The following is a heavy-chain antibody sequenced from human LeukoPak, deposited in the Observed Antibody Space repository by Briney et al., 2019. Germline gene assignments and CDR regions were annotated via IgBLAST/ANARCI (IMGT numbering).Heavy chain of an antibody. D-gene: IGHD5-18*01. CDR2: IYYSGST. CDR3: ARDQWIQDRLNYYYGMDV. CDR1: GGSISSYY. V-gene: IGHV4-59*01. J-gene: IGHJ6*02. Sequence: SETLSLTCTVSGGSISSYYWSWIRQPPGKGLEWIGYIYYSGSTNYNPSLKSRVTISVDTSKNQFSLKLSSATAADTAVYYCARDQWIQDRLNYYYGMDVWGQGTTATVSS.